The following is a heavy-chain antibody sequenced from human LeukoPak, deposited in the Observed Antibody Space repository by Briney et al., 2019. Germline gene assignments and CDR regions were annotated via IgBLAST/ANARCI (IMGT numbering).Heavy chain of an antibody. J-gene: IGHJ6*02. D-gene: IGHD3-3*01. CDR1: GFTFSSYA. Sequence: GGSLRLSCAASGFTFSSYAMSWVRQAPGKGLEWVSAIRGSGGSTYYADSVKGRFTISRDNSKNTLYLQMNSLRAEDTAVYYCANVPRFGMDVWGQGTTVTVSS. V-gene: IGHV3-23*01. CDR3: ANVPRFGMDV. CDR2: IRGSGGST.